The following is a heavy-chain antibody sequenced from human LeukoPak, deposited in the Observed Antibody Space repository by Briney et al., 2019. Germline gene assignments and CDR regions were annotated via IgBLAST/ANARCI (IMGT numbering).Heavy chain of an antibody. CDR1: GFTFSSYE. CDR3: ARSPSGSGNLWFDP. V-gene: IGHV3-48*03. Sequence: GGSLRLSCAASGFTFSSYEMNWVRQAPGKGLEWVSYISSSGTTMYYADSVKGRFTISRDNAKSSLYLQMNSLSAEDTAIYYCARSPSGSGNLWFDPWGQGTLVTVSS. D-gene: IGHD3-10*01. J-gene: IGHJ5*02. CDR2: ISSSGTTM.